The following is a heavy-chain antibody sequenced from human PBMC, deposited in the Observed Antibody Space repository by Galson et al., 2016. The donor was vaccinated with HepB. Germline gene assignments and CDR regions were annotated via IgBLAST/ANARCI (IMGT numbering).Heavy chain of an antibody. J-gene: IGHJ6*02. CDR3: ARDGTTGAFSYYGMDL. V-gene: IGHV3-33*01. D-gene: IGHD1-1*01. Sequence: SLRLSCAASGFVFSHHGMHWVRQVPGKGLEWVSIIWDDGSNAKYADSVKGRFTISRDNANSMLYLLMNSLRAEDTALYFCARDGTTGAFSYYGMDLWGQGTAVTVSS. CDR1: GFVFSHHG. CDR2: IWDDGSNA.